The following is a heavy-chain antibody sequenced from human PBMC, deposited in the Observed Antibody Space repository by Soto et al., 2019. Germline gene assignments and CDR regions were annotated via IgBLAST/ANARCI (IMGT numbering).Heavy chain of an antibody. CDR2: IIPIFGTA. V-gene: IGHV1-69*13. D-gene: IGHD3-3*01. CDR1: GGTFSSYA. CDR3: AREASITIFGATAPRWWFDP. J-gene: IGHJ5*02. Sequence: GASVKVSCKASGGTFSSYAISWVRQAPGQGLEWMGGIIPIFGTANYAQKFQGRATITADESTSTAYMELSSLRSEDTAVYYCAREASITIFGATAPRWWFDPWGQGTLVTVSS.